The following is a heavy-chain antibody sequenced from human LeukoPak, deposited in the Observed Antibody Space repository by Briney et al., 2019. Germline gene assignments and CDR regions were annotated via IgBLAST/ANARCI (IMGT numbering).Heavy chain of an antibody. CDR2: SYHSGST. J-gene: IGHJ4*02. CDR3: ARGDYGSGSYFDY. CDR1: GYSISSGHY. D-gene: IGHD3-10*01. Sequence: PSETLSLTCTVSGYSISSGHYWSWIRQPPGKGLEWIGSSYHSGSTYYNPSLKSRVTISVDTSKNQFSLKLSSVTAADTAVYYCARGDYGSGSYFDYWGQGTLVTVSS. V-gene: IGHV4-38-2*02.